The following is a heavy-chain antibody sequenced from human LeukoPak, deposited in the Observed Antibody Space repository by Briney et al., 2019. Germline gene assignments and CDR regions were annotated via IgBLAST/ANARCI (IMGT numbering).Heavy chain of an antibody. D-gene: IGHD6-13*01. CDR3: AKVVAAAGTGDY. CDR1: GFTFSSYG. J-gene: IGHJ4*02. V-gene: IGHV3-30*18. Sequence: GGSLRLSCAASGFTFSSYGMHWVRQGPGKGLEWVAVISYDGSNKYYADSVKGRFTISRDNSKNTLYLQMNSLRAEDTAVYYCAKVVAAAGTGDYWGQGTLVTVSS. CDR2: ISYDGSNK.